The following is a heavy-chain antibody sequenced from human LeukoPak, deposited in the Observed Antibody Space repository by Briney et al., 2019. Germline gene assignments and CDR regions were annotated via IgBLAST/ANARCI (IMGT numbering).Heavy chain of an antibody. D-gene: IGHD2-8*01. CDR1: GGSISSYY. V-gene: IGHV4-59*01. J-gene: IGHJ4*02. CDR3: ARDLGKSLPAVMAWAY. CDR2: IYYSRSA. Sequence: PSETLSLTCTVSGGSISSYYWSWIRQPPGKGLEWIGYIYYSRSANYNPSLKSRVTLSVDTSKNQFSLKLSSVTDADTAVYYCARDLGKSLPAVMAWAYWGQGTLVTVSS.